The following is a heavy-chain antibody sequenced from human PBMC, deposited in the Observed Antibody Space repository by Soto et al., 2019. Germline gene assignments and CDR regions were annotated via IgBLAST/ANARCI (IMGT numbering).Heavy chain of an antibody. Sequence: EVQLVESGGGLVQPGGSLRLSCAASGFTVSSNYXXXXXXXXXXXXXWVSVIYSGGSTYYADSVKGRFTISRDNSXXXXXXXXXXXXXXXXXXXXXXXXXTXXXXXXAFDYWGQGTLVTVSS. J-gene: IGHJ4*02. CDR2: IYSGGST. D-gene: IGHD2-15*01. CDR1: GFTVSSNY. V-gene: IGHV3-66*01. CDR3: XXXXTXXXXXXAFDY.